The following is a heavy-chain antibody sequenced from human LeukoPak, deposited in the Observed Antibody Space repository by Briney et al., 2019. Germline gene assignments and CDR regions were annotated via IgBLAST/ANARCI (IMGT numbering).Heavy chain of an antibody. CDR1: GFTFSSYW. V-gene: IGHV3-74*01. CDR2: INSDGSST. J-gene: IGHJ4*02. Sequence: GGSLRLSCAASGFTFSSYWMHWVRQAPGKGLVWVSRINSDGSSTSYADSVKGRFTISRDNAKNTLYLQMNSLRAEDTAVYYCARGGRYSYGLFDYWGQGTLVTVSS. D-gene: IGHD5-18*01. CDR3: ARGGRYSYGLFDY.